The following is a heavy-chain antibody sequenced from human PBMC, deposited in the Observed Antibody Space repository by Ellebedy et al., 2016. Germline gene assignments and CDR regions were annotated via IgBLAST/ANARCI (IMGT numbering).Heavy chain of an antibody. V-gene: IGHV3-23*01. Sequence: GGSLRLSCAASGFTFSSYAMSWVRQAPGKGLERVSTISGNGANTYYADSVKGRFTISRDNSKNTLYLQMNSLRTEDTAVYYCARRHPCSGGNCDFDYWGQGTLVTVSS. J-gene: IGHJ4*02. CDR1: GFTFSSYA. D-gene: IGHD2-15*01. CDR3: ARRHPCSGGNCDFDY. CDR2: ISGNGANT.